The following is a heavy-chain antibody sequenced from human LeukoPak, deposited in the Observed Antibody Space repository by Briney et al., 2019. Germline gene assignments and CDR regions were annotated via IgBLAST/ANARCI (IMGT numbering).Heavy chain of an antibody. J-gene: IGHJ4*02. Sequence: SETLSLTCTVSGGSISSYYWSWIRQPPGKGLEWIGYIYYSGSTNYNPSLKSRVTISVDTSKNLFSLKLSSVTAADTAVYYCARDRRGGDYFDYWGQGTLVTVSS. D-gene: IGHD3-16*01. CDR3: ARDRRGGDYFDY. CDR2: IYYSGST. CDR1: GGSISSYY. V-gene: IGHV4-59*01.